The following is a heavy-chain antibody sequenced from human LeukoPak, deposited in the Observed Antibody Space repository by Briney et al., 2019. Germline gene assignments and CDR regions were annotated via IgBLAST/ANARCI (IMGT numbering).Heavy chain of an antibody. V-gene: IGHV3-7*01. Sequence: AGGSLRLSCVASGFTFSRSWMSWVRQAPGKGLEWVAKIKQDGSEKNYVDSVKGRFTISRDNAKNSLYLQMNSLRVEDTAVYFCATYMSGWPECFQHWGQGTLVTVSS. D-gene: IGHD6-19*01. J-gene: IGHJ1*01. CDR3: ATYMSGWPECFQH. CDR1: GFTFSRSW. CDR2: IKQDGSEK.